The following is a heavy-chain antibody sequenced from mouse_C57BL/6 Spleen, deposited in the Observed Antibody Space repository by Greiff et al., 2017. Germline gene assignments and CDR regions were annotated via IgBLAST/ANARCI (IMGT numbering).Heavy chain of an antibody. Sequence: EVKLMESGPGLVKPSQSLSLTCSVTGYSITSGYYWNWIRQFPGNKLEWMGYISYDGSNNYNPSLKNRISITRDTSKNQFFLKLNSVTTEDTATYYCARNPIYDYDDGYAMDYWGQGTSVTVSS. J-gene: IGHJ4*01. D-gene: IGHD2-4*01. CDR3: ARNPIYDYDDGYAMDY. CDR1: GYSITSGYY. CDR2: ISYDGSN. V-gene: IGHV3-6*01.